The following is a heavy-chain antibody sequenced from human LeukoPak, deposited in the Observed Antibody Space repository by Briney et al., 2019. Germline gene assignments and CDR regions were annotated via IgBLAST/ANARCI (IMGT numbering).Heavy chain of an antibody. CDR2: IYYSGST. D-gene: IGHD3-3*01. CDR1: GGSISSGGYY. J-gene: IGHJ4*02. CDR3: ARAHGDSFDY. Sequence: SETLSLACNVSGGSISSGGYYWSWIRQHPGKGLEWLGYIYYSGSTYYNPSLKSRVTISVDTSKNQFSLKLSSVTAADTAVYYCARAHGDSFDYWGQGTLVTVSS. V-gene: IGHV4-31*03.